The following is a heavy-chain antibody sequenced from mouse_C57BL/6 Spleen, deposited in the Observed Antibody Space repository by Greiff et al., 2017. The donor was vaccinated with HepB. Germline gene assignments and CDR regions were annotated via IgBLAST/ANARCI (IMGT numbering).Heavy chain of an antibody. CDR3: ARGGDYGSNFDY. V-gene: IGHV1-55*01. D-gene: IGHD1-1*01. Sequence: QVQLQQPGAELVKPGASVKMSCKASGYTFTSYWITWVKQRPGQGLEWIGDIYPGSGSTNYNEKFKSKATLTVDTSSSTAYMQLSSLTSEDSAVYYCARGGDYGSNFDYWGQGTTLTFSS. CDR1: GYTFTSYW. CDR2: IYPGSGST. J-gene: IGHJ2*01.